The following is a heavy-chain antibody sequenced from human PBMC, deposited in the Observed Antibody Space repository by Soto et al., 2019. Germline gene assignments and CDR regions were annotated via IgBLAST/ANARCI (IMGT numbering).Heavy chain of an antibody. J-gene: IGHJ4*02. V-gene: IGHV4-59*01. D-gene: IGHD6-19*01. Sequence: PSETLSLTCTVSGGSISSYYWSWIRQPPGKGLEWIGYIYYSGSTNYNPSLKSRVTISVDTSKNQFSLKLSSVTAADTAVYYCARLEYSSGWYRFGYWAQRTLVTVSS. CDR3: ARLEYSSGWYRFGY. CDR1: GGSISSYY. CDR2: IYYSGST.